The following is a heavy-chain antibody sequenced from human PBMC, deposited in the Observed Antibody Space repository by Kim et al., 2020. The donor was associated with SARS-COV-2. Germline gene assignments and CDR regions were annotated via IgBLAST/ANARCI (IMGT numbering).Heavy chain of an antibody. J-gene: IGHJ4*02. V-gene: IGHV7-4-1*02. Sequence: ASVKVSCKASGYTFTSYAMNWVRQAPGQGLEWMGWINTNTGNPMYAQGFTGRFVFSLDTSVSTAYLQISSLKAEDTAVYYCARVFDYYDSSGYYRIFDYWGQGTLVTVSS. CDR3: ARVFDYYDSSGYYRIFDY. D-gene: IGHD3-22*01. CDR1: GYTFTSYA. CDR2: INTNTGNP.